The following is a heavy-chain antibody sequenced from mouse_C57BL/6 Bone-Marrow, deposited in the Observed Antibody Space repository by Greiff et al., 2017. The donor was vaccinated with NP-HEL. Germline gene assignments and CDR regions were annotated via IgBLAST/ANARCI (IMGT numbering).Heavy chain of an antibody. CDR3: ARQEGSSYWYFDV. D-gene: IGHD1-1*01. J-gene: IGHJ1*03. V-gene: IGHV1-53*01. CDR1: GYTFTSYW. CDR2: INPSNGGT. Sequence: QVQLKQPGTELVKPGASVKLSCKASGYTFTSYWMHWVKQRPGQGLEWIGNINPSNGGTNYNEKFKSKATLTVDKSSSTAYMQLSSLTSEDSAVYYCARQEGSSYWYFDVWGTGTTVTVSS.